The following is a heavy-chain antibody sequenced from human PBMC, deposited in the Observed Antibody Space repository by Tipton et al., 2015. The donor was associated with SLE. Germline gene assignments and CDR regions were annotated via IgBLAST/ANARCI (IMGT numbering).Heavy chain of an antibody. D-gene: IGHD6-13*01. CDR1: GFTFSSYW. Sequence: SLRLSCAASGFTFSSYWMHWVRQAPGKGLVWVSRINTDGSSTSYADSVKGRFTISRDNAKNSLYLQMNSLRAEDTAVYYCARGSSIAAGGNYYYYYGMDVWGQGTTVTVSS. CDR3: ARGSSIAAGGNYYYYYGMDV. CDR2: INTDGSST. J-gene: IGHJ6*02. V-gene: IGHV3-74*01.